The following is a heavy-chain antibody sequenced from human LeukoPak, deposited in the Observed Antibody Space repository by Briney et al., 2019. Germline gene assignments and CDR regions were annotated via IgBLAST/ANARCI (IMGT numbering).Heavy chain of an antibody. J-gene: IGHJ4*02. D-gene: IGHD6-19*01. CDR1: GFTLSAYA. CDR3: VKGRPAVAGTGFDF. V-gene: IGHV3-64D*09. CDR2: ISTNGGST. Sequence: GGSLSLSCSASGFTLSAYAMCWVRQAPGGGLEYFSAISTNGGSTYYADSVKGRFTISRDNSRNTLYLQMRSLRAEDTAVYHCVKGRPAVAGTGFDFWGQGALVTVSS.